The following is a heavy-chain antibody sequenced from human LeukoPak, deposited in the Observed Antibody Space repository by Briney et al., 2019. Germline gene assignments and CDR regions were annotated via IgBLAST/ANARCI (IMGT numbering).Heavy chain of an antibody. J-gene: IGHJ4*02. CDR2: IYHSGST. CDR1: SGSFSGYY. V-gene: IGHV4-34*01. Sequence: PSETLSLTCAVYSGSFSGYYWSWIRQPPGKGLECIGEIYHSGSTNYNPSLKSRVTISVDTSKNQFSLKLNSVTDADTAVYYCAGGFATMVRGVVLDFWGQGTLVTVPS. CDR3: AGGFATMVRGVVLDF. D-gene: IGHD3-10*01.